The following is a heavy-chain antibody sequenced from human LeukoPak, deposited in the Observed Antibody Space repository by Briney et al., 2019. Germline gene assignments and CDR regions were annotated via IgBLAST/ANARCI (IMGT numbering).Heavy chain of an antibody. D-gene: IGHD3-22*01. J-gene: IGHJ4*02. CDR1: GGSISSYY. Sequence: PSETLSLTCTVSGGSISSYYWSWIRQPPGKGLEWIGYIYYSGSTNYNPSLKSRVTISVDTSKNQFSLKLSSVTAADTAVYYCARENDYDSSGSFDYWGQGTLVTVSS. CDR2: IYYSGST. CDR3: ARENDYDSSGSFDY. V-gene: IGHV4-59*01.